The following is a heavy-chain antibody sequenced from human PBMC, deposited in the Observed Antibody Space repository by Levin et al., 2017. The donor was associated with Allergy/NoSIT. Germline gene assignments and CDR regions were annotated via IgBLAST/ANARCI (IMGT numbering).Heavy chain of an antibody. CDR1: GFTFSSYA. CDR2: ISYDGSNK. V-gene: IGHV3-30*04. Sequence: GESLKISCAASGFTFSSYAMHWVRQAPGKGLEWVAVISYDGSNKYYADSVKGRFTISRDNSKNTLYLQMNSLRAEDTAVYYCARDPLGATVTNAPYYYYGMDVWGQGTTVTVSS. J-gene: IGHJ6*02. D-gene: IGHD4-17*01. CDR3: ARDPLGATVTNAPYYYYGMDV.